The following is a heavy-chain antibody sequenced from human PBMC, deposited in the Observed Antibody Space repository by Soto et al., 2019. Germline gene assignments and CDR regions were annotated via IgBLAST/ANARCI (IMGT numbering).Heavy chain of an antibody. CDR1: GNTLTSFD. CDR2: MNPNSGNT. V-gene: IGHV1-8*01. D-gene: IGHD3-10*01. CDR3: ARGGVFFFAAPTNPFDY. Sequence: GACWTVSCKASGNTLTSFDRNSVRQATGQGLEWMGWMNPNSGNTGYAQKFQGRVTMTRNTSISTAYMELSSLRSEDTAVYYCARGGVFFFAAPTNPFDYWGQGSLVIAPQ. J-gene: IGHJ4*02.